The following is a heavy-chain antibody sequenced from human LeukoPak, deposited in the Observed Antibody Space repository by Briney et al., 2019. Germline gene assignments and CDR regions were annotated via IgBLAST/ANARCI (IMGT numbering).Heavy chain of an antibody. J-gene: IGHJ4*02. CDR1: GFTFNTYS. V-gene: IGHV3-21*01. CDR2: ISSGSSYI. Sequence: GGSLRLSCAASGFTFNTYSVNWVRQAPGKGLEWVSSISSGSSYIFYADSMKGRFTISRDKAKSTLYLQMNSLRDEDTAVYYCASRDYFDYWGQGTLVTVSS. CDR3: ASRDYFDY.